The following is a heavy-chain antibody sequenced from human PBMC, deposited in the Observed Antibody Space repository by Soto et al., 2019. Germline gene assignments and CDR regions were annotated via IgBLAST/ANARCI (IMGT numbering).Heavy chain of an antibody. V-gene: IGHV3-33*01. Sequence: GGSLRLSCAASGFTFSSYGMHWVRQAPGKGLEWVAVIWYDGSNKYYADSVKGRFTISRDNSKNTLYLQMNSLRAEDTAVYYCARASYQLLTYYFDYWGQGTLVTVSS. CDR2: IWYDGSNK. CDR3: ARASYQLLTYYFDY. J-gene: IGHJ4*02. D-gene: IGHD2-2*01. CDR1: GFTFSSYG.